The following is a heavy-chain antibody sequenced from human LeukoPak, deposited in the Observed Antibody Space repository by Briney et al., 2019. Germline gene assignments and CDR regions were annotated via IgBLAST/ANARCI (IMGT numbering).Heavy chain of an antibody. CDR1: GFTFSSYA. CDR2: ISYDGSNK. Sequence: GGSLRLSCAASGFTFSSYAMSWVRQAPGKGLEWVAVISYDGSNKYYADSVKGRFTISRDNSKNTLYLQMNSLRAEDTAVYYCAKDRDSRYFDYWGQGTLVTVSS. V-gene: IGHV3-30*18. CDR3: AKDRDSRYFDY. D-gene: IGHD3-10*01. J-gene: IGHJ4*02.